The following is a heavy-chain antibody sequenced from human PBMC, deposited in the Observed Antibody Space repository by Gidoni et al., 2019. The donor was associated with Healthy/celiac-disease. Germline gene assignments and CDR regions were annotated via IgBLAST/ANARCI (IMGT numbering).Heavy chain of an antibody. CDR3: ASGSSSEDAFDI. Sequence: QVQLQESGPGLVKPSETLSLTCTVSGGSISSYYWSWIRQPPGKGLEWIGYIYYSGSTNYNPSLKSRVTISVDTSKNQFSLKLSSVTAADTAVYYCASGSSSEDAFDIWGQGTMVTVSS. CDR2: IYYSGST. J-gene: IGHJ3*02. CDR1: GGSISSYY. D-gene: IGHD6-13*01. V-gene: IGHV4-59*01.